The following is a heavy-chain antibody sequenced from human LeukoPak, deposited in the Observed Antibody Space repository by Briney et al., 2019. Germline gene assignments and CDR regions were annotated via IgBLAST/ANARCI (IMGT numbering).Heavy chain of an antibody. CDR3: ARRGGSYYFDY. D-gene: IGHD1-26*01. V-gene: IGHV3-30-3*01. CDR2: ISNDGSNK. J-gene: IGHJ4*02. CDR1: GFTFSTYT. Sequence: GGSLRLSCAASGFTFSTYTMHWVRQAPGEGLEWVAVISNDGSNKFYADSVRGRFTISRDNSKHTLYLQMNSLRPEDTSVYYCARRGGSYYFDYWGQGTLVTVSS.